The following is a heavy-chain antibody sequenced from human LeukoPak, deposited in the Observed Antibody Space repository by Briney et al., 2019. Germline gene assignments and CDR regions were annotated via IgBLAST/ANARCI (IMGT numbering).Heavy chain of an antibody. CDR2: IKQDGSEK. V-gene: IGHV3-7*01. D-gene: IGHD6-19*01. J-gene: IGHJ6*03. CDR3: ARDPRESIAVAGTYMDV. CDR1: GFTFSSYW. Sequence: GGSLRLSXAASGFTFSSYWMSWVRQAPGKGLEGVANIKQDGSEKYYVDSVKGRFTISRDNPKNSLYLQMSSLRAEDTAVYYCARDPRESIAVAGTYMDVWGKGTTVTVSS.